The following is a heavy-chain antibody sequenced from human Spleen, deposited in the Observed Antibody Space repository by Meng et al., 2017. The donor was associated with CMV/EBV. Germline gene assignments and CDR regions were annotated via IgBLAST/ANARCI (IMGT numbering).Heavy chain of an antibody. D-gene: IGHD2-21*01. CDR1: RFDFRTYH. J-gene: IGHJ5*02. V-gene: IGHV3-48*02. Sequence: GESLKISCAASRFDFRTYHMNWVRQAPGKGLEWLAYINSAGNPRYYADSVKGRFTISRDNARNTLYLQMNSLRDDDTAVYYCYMGHYSGAWGQGTPVTVSS. CDR3: YMGHYSGA. CDR2: INSAGNPR.